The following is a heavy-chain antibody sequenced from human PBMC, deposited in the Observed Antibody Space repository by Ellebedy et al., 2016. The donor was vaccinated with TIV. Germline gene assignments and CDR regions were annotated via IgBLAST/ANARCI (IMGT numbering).Heavy chain of an antibody. Sequence: ASVKVSCKASGGTFSSYAISWVRQAPGQGLEWMGGIIPIFGTANYAQKFQGRVTITADKSTSTAYMELSSLRSEDTAVYYCAREELEWLLYESDQGSSPWGQGTLVTVSS. CDR3: AREELEWLLYESDQGSSP. CDR1: GGTFSSYA. CDR2: IIPIFGTA. V-gene: IGHV1-69*06. D-gene: IGHD3-3*01. J-gene: IGHJ5*02.